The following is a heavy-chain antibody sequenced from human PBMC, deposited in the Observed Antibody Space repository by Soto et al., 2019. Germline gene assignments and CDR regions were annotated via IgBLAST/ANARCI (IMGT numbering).Heavy chain of an antibody. V-gene: IGHV4-31*03. J-gene: IGHJ3*02. D-gene: IGHD3-9*01. CDR2: IYYSGRT. Sequence: QVQLQESGPGLVKPSQTLSLTCTVSGGSISSGGYYWSWIRQHPGKGLEWIGYIYYSGRTYYNPSLKSRVTISVETSKNQFSLKLSSVTAADTAVYYCASRYDILTGRNAFDIWGQGTMVTVSS. CDR1: GGSISSGGYY. CDR3: ASRYDILTGRNAFDI.